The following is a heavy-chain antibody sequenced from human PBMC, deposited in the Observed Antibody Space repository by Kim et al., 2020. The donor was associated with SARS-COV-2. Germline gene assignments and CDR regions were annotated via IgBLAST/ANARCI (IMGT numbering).Heavy chain of an antibody. D-gene: IGHD2-21*02. Sequence: AQKFKGRVTITADKAASTAYIELSSVRSEDTAVYYCARAAYCGGDCYRDYWGQGTLVTVSS. CDR3: ARAAYCGGDCYRDY. V-gene: IGHV1-69*04. J-gene: IGHJ4*02.